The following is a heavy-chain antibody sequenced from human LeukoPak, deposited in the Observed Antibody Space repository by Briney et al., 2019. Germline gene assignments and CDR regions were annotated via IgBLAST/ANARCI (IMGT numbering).Heavy chain of an antibody. Sequence: GGSLTLSCAASGFNFRNHGMHWVRQAPGKGLEWVAYTRDDGSKNWYGDSVKGRFTISRDNSKSTLYLQMNSLRGEDTAVYYCANGDCRGGRCSSGAYWGQGTLVTVSS. CDR1: GFNFRNHG. CDR3: ANGDCRGGRCSSGAY. D-gene: IGHD2-15*01. J-gene: IGHJ4*02. V-gene: IGHV3-30*02. CDR2: TRDDGSKN.